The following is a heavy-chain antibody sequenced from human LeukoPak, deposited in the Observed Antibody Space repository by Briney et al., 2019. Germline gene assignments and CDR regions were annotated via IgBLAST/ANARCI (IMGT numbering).Heavy chain of an antibody. CDR2: IYYSGST. CDR1: GGSISPYY. CDR3: ARFSYGSGSYYKGSVDY. J-gene: IGHJ4*02. D-gene: IGHD3-10*01. Sequence: SETLSLTCTVSGGSISPYYWSWIRQPPGKGLEWIGYIYYSGSTNYNPSLKSRVTISVDTSKNQFSLKLSSVTAADTAVYYCARFSYGSGSYYKGSVDYWGQGTLVTVSS. V-gene: IGHV4-59*12.